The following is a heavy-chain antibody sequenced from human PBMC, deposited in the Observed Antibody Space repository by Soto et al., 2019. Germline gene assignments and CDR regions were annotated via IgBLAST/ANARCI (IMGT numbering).Heavy chain of an antibody. V-gene: IGHV1-69*01. CDR1: GGTFSRYA. CDR3: ARDYGHDCGGGNCYFYF. J-gene: IGHJ4*02. D-gene: IGHD2-15*01. CDR2: IIPLFGTA. Sequence: QVQLVQSGAEVKKPGSSVKVSCKASGGTFSRYAINWVRQAPGHGLEWMGGIIPLFGTANYAQKFQGRVTITADESASKAHMELRSVRDEDTAVYYCARDYGHDCGGGNCYFYFWGQGTLVTVSS.